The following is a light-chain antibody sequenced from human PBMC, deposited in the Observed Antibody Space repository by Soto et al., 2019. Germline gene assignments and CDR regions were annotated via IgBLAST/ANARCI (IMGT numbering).Light chain of an antibody. J-gene: IGLJ3*02. CDR3: QSYDATNQV. V-gene: IGLV6-57*01. Sequence: NFMLTQPHSVSESPGKTVIISCTRSSGSIASNYVHWYQQRPGSSPTTVIYEDNQSPSGVPDRFSGSIDSSSNSASLTSSGLETEDEAYYFCQSYDATNQVFGGGTKLTVL. CDR2: EDN. CDR1: SGSIASNY.